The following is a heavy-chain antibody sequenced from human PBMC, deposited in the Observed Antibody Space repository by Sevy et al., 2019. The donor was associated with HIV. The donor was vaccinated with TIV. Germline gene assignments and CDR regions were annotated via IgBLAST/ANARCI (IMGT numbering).Heavy chain of an antibody. CDR2: IIPIFGTA. CDR3: ARDKAYYDSHFDY. V-gene: IGHV1-69*06. CDR1: GGTFSSYA. Sequence: ASVKVSCKASGGTFSSYAISWVRQAPGQGLEWMGGIIPIFGTANYAQKFQGRVTITADKSTSTAYMELSSLGSEDTAVYYCARDKAYYDSHFDYWGQGTLVTVSS. J-gene: IGHJ4*02. D-gene: IGHD3-22*01.